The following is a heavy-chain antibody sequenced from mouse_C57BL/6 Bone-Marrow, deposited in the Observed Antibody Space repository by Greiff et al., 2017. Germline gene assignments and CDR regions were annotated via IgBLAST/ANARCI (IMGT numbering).Heavy chain of an antibody. CDR2: IYPSDSET. CDR1: GYTFTSYW. CDR3: ARDGSSPYYFDY. J-gene: IGHJ2*01. V-gene: IGHV1-61*01. D-gene: IGHD1-1*01. Sequence: VQLQQPGAELVRPGSSVKLSCKASGYTFTSYWMDWVKQRPGQGLEWIGNIYPSDSETHYNQKFKDKATLTVDKSSSTAYMQLSSLTSEDSAVYYCARDGSSPYYFDYWGQGTTLTVSS.